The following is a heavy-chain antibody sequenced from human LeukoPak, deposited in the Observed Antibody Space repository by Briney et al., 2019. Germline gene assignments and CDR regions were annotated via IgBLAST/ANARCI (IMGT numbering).Heavy chain of an antibody. CDR1: GFTFSDYY. D-gene: IGHD3-10*01. CDR3: ARKLITMVRGDFYFDY. Sequence: PGGSLRLSCAASGFTFSDYYMSWIRQAPGKGLEWVSYISSSGGTIYYADSVKGRFTISRDNAKNSLYLQMNSLRAEDTAVYYCARKLITMVRGDFYFDYWGQGTLVTVSS. V-gene: IGHV3-11*01. J-gene: IGHJ4*02. CDR2: ISSSGGTI.